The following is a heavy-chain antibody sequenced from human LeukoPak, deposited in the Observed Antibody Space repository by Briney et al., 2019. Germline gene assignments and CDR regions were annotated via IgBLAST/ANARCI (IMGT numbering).Heavy chain of an antibody. D-gene: IGHD5-18*01. V-gene: IGHV4-59*05. CDR1: GGSISSYY. Sequence: SETLSLTCTVSGGSISSYYWSWIRQPPGKGLEWIGSISYSWSTYYNPPLKSRVTIFADTSNNQFSLKLTSVTAADTAVYYCARHRHSHHYDYWGQGTLVTVSS. CDR3: ARHRHSHHYDY. J-gene: IGHJ4*02. CDR2: ISYSWST.